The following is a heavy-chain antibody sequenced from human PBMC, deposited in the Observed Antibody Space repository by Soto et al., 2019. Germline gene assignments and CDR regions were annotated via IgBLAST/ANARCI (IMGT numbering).Heavy chain of an antibody. CDR1: GFTFDDYA. CDR2: ISWNSGSI. D-gene: IGHD3-10*01. V-gene: IGHV3-9*01. CDR3: AKERGEATD. J-gene: IGHJ4*02. Sequence: EVQLVESGGGLVQPGRSLRLSCAASGFTFDDYAMHWVRQAPGKGLEWVSGISWNSGSIGYADSVKGRFTISRDNVKNSLYLQMNSLRAEDTALYYCAKERGEATDWGQGTLVTVSS.